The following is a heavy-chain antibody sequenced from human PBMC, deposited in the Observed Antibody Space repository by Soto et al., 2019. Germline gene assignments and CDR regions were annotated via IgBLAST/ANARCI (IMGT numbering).Heavy chain of an antibody. D-gene: IGHD6-19*01. V-gene: IGHV3-48*02. J-gene: IGHJ4*02. CDR3: ARVFYSVAGTGGLDY. CDR1: GFTFSSYS. CDR2: ISSSSSTI. Sequence: EVQLVKSGGGLVQPGGSLRLSCAASGFTFSSYSMNWVRQAPGKGLEWVSYISSSSSTIYYADSVKGRFTISRDNAKNSLYLQMNSLRDEDTAGYYCARVFYSVAGTGGLDYWGQGTLVTVSS.